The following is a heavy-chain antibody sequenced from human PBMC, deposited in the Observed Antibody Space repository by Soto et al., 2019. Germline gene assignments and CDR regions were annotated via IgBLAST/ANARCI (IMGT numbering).Heavy chain of an antibody. CDR1: GFTCSDNA. J-gene: IGHJ6*02. Sequence: EVQLLESGGGLVQPGGSLRLSCGASGFTCSDNAMTWVRQAPGKGLEWVSSISDDGDSTYYADSVKGRFTISRDNSKNTLFLQMSGLGAEDTAVYYCAKALSTAVNYGLEVWGQGTAVTVSS. CDR3: AKALSTAVNYGLEV. CDR2: ISDDGDST. D-gene: IGHD2-2*01. V-gene: IGHV3-23*01.